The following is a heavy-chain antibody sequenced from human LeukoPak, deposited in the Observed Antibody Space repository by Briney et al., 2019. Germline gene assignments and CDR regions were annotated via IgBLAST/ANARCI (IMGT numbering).Heavy chain of an antibody. CDR1: GFTFSSYG. D-gene: IGHD3-10*01. CDR2: IRYDGSNK. CDR3: ANYYGSGSPPYYYMDV. V-gene: IGHV3-30*02. J-gene: IGHJ6*03. Sequence: GGSLRLSCAASGFTFSSYGMHWVRQAPGKGLEWVAFIRYDGSNKYYADSVKGRFTISRDNSKNTLYLQMNSLRAEDTAVYYCANYYGSGSPPYYYMDVWGKGTTVTVSS.